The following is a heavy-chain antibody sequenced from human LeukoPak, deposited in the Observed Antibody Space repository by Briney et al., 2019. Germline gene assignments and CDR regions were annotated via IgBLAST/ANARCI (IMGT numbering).Heavy chain of an antibody. J-gene: IGHJ4*02. CDR1: GGSISTYY. Sequence: SETLSLTCTVSGGSISTYYWSWIRQPPGKGLEWIGYIYYSGSTNYNPSLKSRVTISVDSSNNQFSLKLSSVTAADTAVYYCARFRGHSSDWYGDYWGQGTLVTVSS. CDR3: ARFRGHSSDWYGDY. D-gene: IGHD6-19*01. CDR2: IYYSGST. V-gene: IGHV4-59*08.